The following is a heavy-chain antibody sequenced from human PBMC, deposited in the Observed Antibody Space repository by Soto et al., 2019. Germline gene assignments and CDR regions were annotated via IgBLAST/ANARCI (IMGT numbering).Heavy chain of an antibody. V-gene: IGHV4-61*01. CDR2: IYYSGST. CDR3: ARDRNTATDYGMDV. J-gene: IGHJ6*02. Sequence: NPSETLSLTCTVSGGSVSSGSYYWSWIRQPPGKGLEWIGYIYYSGSTNYNPSLKSRVTISVDTSKNQFSLKLSSVTAADTAVYYCARDRNTATDYGMDVWGQGTTVTVS. CDR1: GGSVSSGSYY. D-gene: IGHD5-18*01.